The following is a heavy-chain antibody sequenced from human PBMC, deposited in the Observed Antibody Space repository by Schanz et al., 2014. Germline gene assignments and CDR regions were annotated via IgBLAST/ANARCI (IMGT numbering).Heavy chain of an antibody. CDR3: AKKGGDYGSGSYQIIDD. Sequence: EVQLLESGGGLVQPGGSLRLSCEASGFTFSSFAMSWVRQAPGKGLEWVSYIGGSGSDTYYADSVRGRFTISRDNSKNMLYLQMNSLRADDAAVYYCAKKGGDYGSGSYQIIDDWGQGTLVTVSS. CDR1: GFTFSSFA. D-gene: IGHD3-10*01. V-gene: IGHV3-23*01. J-gene: IGHJ4*02. CDR2: IGGSGSDT.